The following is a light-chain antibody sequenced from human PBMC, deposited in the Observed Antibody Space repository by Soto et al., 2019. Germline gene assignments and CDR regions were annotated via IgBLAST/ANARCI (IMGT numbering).Light chain of an antibody. Sequence: DIQMTQSPSSLSASVGDRVTITCRASQGISNNLAWYQQKPGQVPKLLIYAASTVQSGVPSRFSGSGSGTDFTLTISSLQPEDVATYYCLKYNSAPWTFGQGTKVEIK. J-gene: IGKJ1*01. CDR1: QGISNN. CDR3: LKYNSAPWT. V-gene: IGKV1-27*01. CDR2: AAS.